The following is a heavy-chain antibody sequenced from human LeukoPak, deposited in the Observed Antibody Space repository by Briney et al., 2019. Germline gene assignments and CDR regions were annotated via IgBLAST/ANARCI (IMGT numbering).Heavy chain of an antibody. CDR1: GGTFGSYA. D-gene: IGHD6-19*01. J-gene: IGHJ4*02. Sequence: SVKVSCKASGGTFGSYAISWVRQAPGQGLEWMGRIIPIFGTANYAQKFQGRVTITTDESTSTAYMELSSLRSEDTAVYYCARVGSSSGSLDYWGQGTLVTVSS. CDR3: ARVGSSSGSLDY. V-gene: IGHV1-69*05. CDR2: IIPIFGTA.